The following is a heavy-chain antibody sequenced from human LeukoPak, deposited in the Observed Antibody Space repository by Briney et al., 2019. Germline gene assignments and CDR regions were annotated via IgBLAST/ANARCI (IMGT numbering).Heavy chain of an antibody. Sequence: GGSLRLSCAASGFIFSSAWMSWVRQAPGKGLEYVSTIRSNGDSTYYANSVKGRFTISRDNSKNTVYLQMGGLTVEDMAVYYCARDGSAVVSRWDYYYYYMDVWGKGTTVTVSS. CDR2: IRSNGDST. D-gene: IGHD4-23*01. V-gene: IGHV3-64*01. CDR1: GFIFSSAW. CDR3: ARDGSAVVSRWDYYYYYMDV. J-gene: IGHJ6*03.